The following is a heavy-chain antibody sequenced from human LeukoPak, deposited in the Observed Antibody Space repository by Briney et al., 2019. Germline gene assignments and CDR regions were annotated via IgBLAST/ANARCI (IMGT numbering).Heavy chain of an antibody. V-gene: IGHV4-59*01. CDR2: IYYSGST. J-gene: IGHJ5*02. Sequence: KPSETLSLTCTVSGGSISSYYWSWIRQPPGKGLECIGYIYYSGSTNYNPSLKSRVTISVDTSKNQFSLKLSSVTAADTAVYYCARDVGNFNWFDPWGQGTLVTVSS. D-gene: IGHD4-23*01. CDR1: GGSISSYY. CDR3: ARDVGNFNWFDP.